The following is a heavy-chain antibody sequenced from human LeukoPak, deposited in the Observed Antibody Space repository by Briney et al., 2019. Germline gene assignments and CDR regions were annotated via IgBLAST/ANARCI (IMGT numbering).Heavy chain of an antibody. J-gene: IGHJ4*02. CDR1: GGSSSGYY. CDR3: ARGPKYYGTGNFDY. V-gene: IGHV4-34*01. Sequence: SGTLSLTCVLYGGSSSGYYWSWIRQPPGKGLEWIGEINQSGSTNYNPSLKSRVTILVDTSKDQFSLKLSSVTAADTAVYYCARGPKYYGTGNFDYWGQGTLVTVSS. CDR2: INQSGST. D-gene: IGHD3-10*01.